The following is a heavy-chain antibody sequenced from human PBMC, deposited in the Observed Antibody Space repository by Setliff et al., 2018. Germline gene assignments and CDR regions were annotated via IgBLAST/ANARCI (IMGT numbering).Heavy chain of an antibody. D-gene: IGHD3-10*01. J-gene: IGHJ4*02. CDR3: ARVRRGGYYGSGSSPFDY. CDR2: INHSGST. V-gene: IGHV4-34*01. CDR1: GGSFSGYY. Sequence: PSETLSLTCAVYGGSFSGYYWSWIRQPPGKGLEWIGEINHSGSTNYNPSLKSRVTIPVDTSKNQFSLKLSSVTAADTAVYYCARVRRGGYYGSGSSPFDYWGQGILVTVSS.